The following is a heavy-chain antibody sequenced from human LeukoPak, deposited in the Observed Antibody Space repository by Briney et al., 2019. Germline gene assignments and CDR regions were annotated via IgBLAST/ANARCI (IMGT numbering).Heavy chain of an antibody. D-gene: IGHD6-19*01. CDR2: ISSDGSNE. Sequence: GGSLRLSCAASGFTFSIYAMNWVRQARGKGLEWVTVISSDGSNEYYADSVKGRFTISRDNSKNTLYLQMNSLRTEDTAVYYCATDRASKGEQWLGYLSFWGQGTLVTVSS. J-gene: IGHJ4*02. CDR3: ATDRASKGEQWLGYLSF. CDR1: GFTFSIYA. V-gene: IGHV3-30*03.